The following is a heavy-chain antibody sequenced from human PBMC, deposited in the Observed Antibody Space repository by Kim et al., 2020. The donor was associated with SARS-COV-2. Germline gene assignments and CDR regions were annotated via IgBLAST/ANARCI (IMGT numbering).Heavy chain of an antibody. J-gene: IGHJ6*02. Sequence: GGSLRLSCVASGFTFDIYAMSWVRQAPGKGLEWVSVISGGGANKFYADSVRGRFTTSRDNSKNTLLLQMNSLRDEDTALYYCAKVVVMDDYNYYYYYGMDGWGQGTTVTVS. V-gene: IGHV3-23*01. CDR3: AKVVVMDDYNYYYYYGMDG. D-gene: IGHD3-16*01. CDR2: ISGGGANK. CDR1: GFTFDIYA.